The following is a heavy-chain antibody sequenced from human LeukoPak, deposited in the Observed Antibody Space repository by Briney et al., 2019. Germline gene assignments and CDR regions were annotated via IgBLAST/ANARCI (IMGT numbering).Heavy chain of an antibody. J-gene: IGHJ6*03. CDR3: ATERAGERPRPLLSYYYMDV. CDR2: IDEDGSET. D-gene: IGHD3-16*01. CDR1: GFTFSNYW. Sequence: GGSLRLSCEVSGFTFSNYWMMWVRQAPGKGLEWVASIDEDGSETNYVDSVTGRFTVSRDHAKNSLFLQMNSLRAEDTAVYYCATERAGERPRPLLSYYYMDVWGKGTTVTISS. V-gene: IGHV3-7*01.